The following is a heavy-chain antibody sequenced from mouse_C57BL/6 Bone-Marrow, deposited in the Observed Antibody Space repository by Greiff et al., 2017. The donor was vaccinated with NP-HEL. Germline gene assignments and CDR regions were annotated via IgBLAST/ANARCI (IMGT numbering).Heavy chain of an antibody. Sequence: QVQLQQPGAELVMPGASVKLSCKASGSTFTSYWMHWVKQRPGQGLEWIGEIDPSDSYTNYTPKFQGTSTLTVDKSSSTAYMQLSSLTSEDSAVYYCARRGGYPDYWGQGTSVTVSS. CDR3: ARRGGYPDY. CDR1: GSTFTSYW. CDR2: IDPSDSYT. V-gene: IGHV1-69*01. J-gene: IGHJ4*01. D-gene: IGHD2-2*01.